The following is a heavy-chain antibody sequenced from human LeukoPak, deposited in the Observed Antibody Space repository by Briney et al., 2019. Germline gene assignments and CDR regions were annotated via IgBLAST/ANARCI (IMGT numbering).Heavy chain of an antibody. D-gene: IGHD2-21*01. Sequence: GGSLRLSCAASGFTVSSNYMSWVRQAPGKGLEWVSVIYSGGSTYYADSVKGRFTISRDNSKNTLYLQMNSLRAEDTAVYYCARVAKQYYYYYGMDVWGQGTTVTVSS. CDR3: ARVAKQYYYYYGMDV. CDR1: GFTVSSNY. V-gene: IGHV3-53*01. CDR2: IYSGGST. J-gene: IGHJ6*02.